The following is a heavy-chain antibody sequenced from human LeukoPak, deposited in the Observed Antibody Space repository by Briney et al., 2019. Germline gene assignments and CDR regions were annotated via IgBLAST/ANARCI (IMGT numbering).Heavy chain of an antibody. CDR2: INHSGST. CDR1: GGSFSGYY. J-gene: IGHJ5*02. CDR3: ARARGAYYYGSGSYYSPANWFDP. D-gene: IGHD3-10*01. V-gene: IGHV4-34*01. Sequence: SETLSLTCAVYGGSFSGYYWTWIRQPPGKGLEWIGEINHSGSTNYNPSLKSRVTISVDTSKNQFSLKLSSVTAADTAVYYCARARGAYYYGSGSYYSPANWFDPWGEGTLVTVSS.